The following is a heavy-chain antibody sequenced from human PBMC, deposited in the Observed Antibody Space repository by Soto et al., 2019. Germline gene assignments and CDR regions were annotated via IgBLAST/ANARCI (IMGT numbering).Heavy chain of an antibody. D-gene: IGHD4-4*01. CDR1: GFTFSSYA. CDR2: ISGSGGST. V-gene: IGHV3-23*01. Sequence: GGSLRLSCAASGFTFSSYAMSWVRQAPGKGLEWVSAISGSGGSTYYADSVKGRFTISRDNSKNTLYLQMNSLRAEDTAVYYCAKDHDYSNYAPPPWYDYWGQGTLVTVSS. CDR3: AKDHDYSNYAPPPWYDY. J-gene: IGHJ4*02.